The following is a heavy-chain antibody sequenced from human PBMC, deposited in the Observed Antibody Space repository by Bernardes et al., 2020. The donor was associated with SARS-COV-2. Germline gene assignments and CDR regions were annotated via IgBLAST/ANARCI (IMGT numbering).Heavy chain of an antibody. V-gene: IGHV3-9*01. CDR3: AKGGSASYYSEFDY. J-gene: IGHJ4*02. CDR2: ISWNSGSI. CDR1: GVTFDDYA. D-gene: IGHD3-10*01. Sequence: GGSLRLTCTASGVTFDDYAIHWVRQAPGKGLERVSGISWNSGSIGYADSVKGRFTISRDNAKNSLYLQMNSLSPEDTALYYCAKGGSASYYSEFDYWGQGTLVTVSS.